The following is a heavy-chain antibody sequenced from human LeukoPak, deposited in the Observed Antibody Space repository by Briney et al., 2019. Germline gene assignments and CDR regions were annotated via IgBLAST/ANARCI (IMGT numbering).Heavy chain of an antibody. CDR2: INSDGSST. V-gene: IGHV3-74*01. CDR1: GFTFSSYW. Sequence: PGGSLRLSCAASGFTFSSYWMHWVRQAPGKGLVWVSRINSDGSSTSYADSVKGRFTISRDNAKNTLYLQMNSLRAEDTAVYYCAWSSGRNDFDYWGQGTLVTVSS. CDR3: AWSSGRNDFDY. D-gene: IGHD6-19*01. J-gene: IGHJ4*02.